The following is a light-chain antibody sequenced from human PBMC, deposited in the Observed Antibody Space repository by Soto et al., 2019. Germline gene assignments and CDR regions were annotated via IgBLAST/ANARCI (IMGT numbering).Light chain of an antibody. CDR2: RSD. CDR3: AAWDDSLSGPGV. CDR1: SSNIGVNY. J-gene: IGLJ3*02. V-gene: IGLV1-47*01. Sequence: QSALTQPPSASGTPGQRVTISCSGSSSNIGVNYVYWYQQLPGTAPKLLIYRSDQRPSGVPDRFSGSKSGTSASLAISGLRSEDEADYYCAAWDDSLSGPGVFGGGTKLTVL.